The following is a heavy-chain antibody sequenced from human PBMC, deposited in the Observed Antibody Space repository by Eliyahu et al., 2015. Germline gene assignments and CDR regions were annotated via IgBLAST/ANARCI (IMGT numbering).Heavy chain of an antibody. Sequence: SGFTFSSYSMNWVRQAPGKGLEWVSSISSSSSYIYYADSVKGRFTISRDNAKNSLYLQMNSLRAEDTAVYYCASFTIFGVVPGYWGQGTLVTVSS. CDR1: GFTFSSYS. D-gene: IGHD3-3*01. V-gene: IGHV3-21*01. J-gene: IGHJ4*02. CDR2: ISSSSSYI. CDR3: ASFTIFGVVPGY.